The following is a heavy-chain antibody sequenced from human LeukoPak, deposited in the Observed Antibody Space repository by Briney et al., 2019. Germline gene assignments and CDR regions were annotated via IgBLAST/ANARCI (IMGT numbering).Heavy chain of an antibody. D-gene: IGHD2-8*01. J-gene: IGHJ4*02. Sequence: ASVKVSCKASGYTFTSYDINWVRQATGQGLEWMGWMNPNSGNTGYAQKFQGRVTITRNTSISTAYMELSSLRAEDTAVYYCAKDVQYCTNGVCHFGWGQGTLVTVSS. V-gene: IGHV1-8*03. CDR1: GYTFTSYD. CDR2: MNPNSGNT. CDR3: AKDVQYCTNGVCHFG.